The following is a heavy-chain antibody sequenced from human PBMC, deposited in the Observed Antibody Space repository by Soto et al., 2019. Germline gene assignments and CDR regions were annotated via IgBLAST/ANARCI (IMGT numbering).Heavy chain of an antibody. CDR2: IYYSGST. J-gene: IGHJ4*02. CDR1: GDSISSYY. V-gene: IGHV4-59*01. CDR3: AKGAGRDGYNTA. D-gene: IGHD5-12*01. Sequence: SETLSLTCAVSGDSISSYYCMWIRQPPGKGLEWIGYIYYSGSTNYNPSLKSRVTISVDTSKNQFSLKLSSVTAADTAVYYCAKGAGRDGYNTARGQGTLVTVSS.